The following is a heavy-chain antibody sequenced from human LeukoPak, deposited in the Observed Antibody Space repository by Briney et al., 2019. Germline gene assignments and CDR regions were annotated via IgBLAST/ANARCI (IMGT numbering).Heavy chain of an antibody. CDR1: GFTYNNYA. J-gene: IGHJ4*02. CDR2: ISGSGGST. D-gene: IGHD3-9*01. V-gene: IGHV3-23*01. Sequence: PGGSLRLSCAASGFTYNNYAMAWVRQAPGKGLEWVSGISGSGGSTYYADSVKGRFTISRDNSKNTLYLQMNSLRAEDTAVCYCAREGGSNYDILTGYSHSVDYWGQGTLVTVSS. CDR3: AREGGSNYDILTGYSHSVDY.